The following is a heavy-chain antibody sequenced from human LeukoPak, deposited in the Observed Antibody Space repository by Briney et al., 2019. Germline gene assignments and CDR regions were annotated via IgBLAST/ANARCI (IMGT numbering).Heavy chain of an antibody. CDR2: INPNSGGT. CDR3: AREGESTADAFDI. Sequence: ASVNVSCKASGYTFIGYYMDWVWLAPGDGLEWIGWINPNSGGTDYAQKFQGRVTMTRDMSISTAYMELIRLRSDDTAVYYCAREGESTADAFDIWGQGTKVTVSS. J-gene: IGHJ3*02. V-gene: IGHV1-2*02. CDR1: GYTFIGYY. D-gene: IGHD2-8*02.